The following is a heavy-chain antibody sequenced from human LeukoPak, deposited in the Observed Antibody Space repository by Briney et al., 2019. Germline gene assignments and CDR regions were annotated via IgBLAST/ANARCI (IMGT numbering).Heavy chain of an antibody. D-gene: IGHD1-26*01. CDR3: ARDPRVVGATTYAFDI. V-gene: IGHV3-11*04. CDR2: ISSSGSTI. J-gene: IGHJ3*02. Sequence: LSLTCTVSGGSFSSGDYYMSWIRQAPGEGLEWVSYISSSGSTIYYADSVKCRFTISRDNAKNSLYLQMNSLRAEDTAVYYCARDPRVVGATTYAFDIWGQGTMVTVSS. CDR1: GGSFSSGDYY.